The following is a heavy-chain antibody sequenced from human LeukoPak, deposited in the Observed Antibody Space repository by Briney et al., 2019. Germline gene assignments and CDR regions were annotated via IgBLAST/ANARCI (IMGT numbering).Heavy chain of an antibody. CDR1: GGSFSGYY. D-gene: IGHD2-2*01. V-gene: IGHV4-34*01. CDR3: ARGPGPAGLDY. J-gene: IGHJ4*02. CDR2: INHSGST. Sequence: SETLSLTCAVYGGSFSGYYWSWIRQPPGKGLEWIGEINHSGSTNSNPSLTSRVTISVDTSKNQFSLKLSSVTAADTAVYYCARGPGPAGLDYWGQGTLVTVSS.